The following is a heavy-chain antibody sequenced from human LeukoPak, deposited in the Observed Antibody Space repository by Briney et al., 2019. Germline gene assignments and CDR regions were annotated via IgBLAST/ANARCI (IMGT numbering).Heavy chain of an antibody. CDR2: ISWNSGSI. D-gene: IGHD2-15*01. Sequence: GGSLRLSCAASGFTFDDYAMHWVRQAPGKGLEWVSGISWNSGSIGYADSVKGRFTISRDNAKNSLYLQMNSLRAEDMALYYCAKGDSPLIKGAFDIWGQGTMVTVSS. CDR1: GFTFDDYA. CDR3: AKGDSPLIKGAFDI. V-gene: IGHV3-9*03. J-gene: IGHJ3*02.